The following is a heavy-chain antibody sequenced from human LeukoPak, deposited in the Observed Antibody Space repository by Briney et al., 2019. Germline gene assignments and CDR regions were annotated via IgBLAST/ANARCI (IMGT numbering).Heavy chain of an antibody. V-gene: IGHV3-15*01. J-gene: IGHJ6*03. CDR3: AKDRLELPYYMDA. CDR1: GFTFSNAW. D-gene: IGHD1-7*01. Sequence: GGSLRLSCAASGFTFSNAWMSWVRQAPGKGLEWVGRIKSKTDGGTTDYAAPVKGRFTISRDDSKNMLYLQMNSLGAEDTAVYYCAKDRLELPYYMDAWGKGTTVTVSS. CDR2: IKSKTDGGTT.